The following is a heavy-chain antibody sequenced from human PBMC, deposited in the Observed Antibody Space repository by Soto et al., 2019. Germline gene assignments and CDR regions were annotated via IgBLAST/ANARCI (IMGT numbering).Heavy chain of an antibody. CDR1: GGSISSSSYY. CDR3: ALNPYYDILTGYQYYFDH. J-gene: IGHJ4*02. V-gene: IGHV4-39*01. CDR2: IYYSGST. D-gene: IGHD3-9*01. Sequence: SETLSLTCTVSGGSISSSSYYWGWIRQPPGKGLEWIGSIYYSGSTYYNPSLKSRVTISVDTSKNQFSLKLSSVTAADTAVYYCALNPYYDILTGYQYYFDHWGQGTLVTVSS.